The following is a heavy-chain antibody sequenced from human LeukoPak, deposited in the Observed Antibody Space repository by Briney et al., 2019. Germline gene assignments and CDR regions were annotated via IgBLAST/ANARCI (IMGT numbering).Heavy chain of an antibody. J-gene: IGHJ4*02. V-gene: IGHV3-66*01. D-gene: IGHD4-11*01. Sequence: GGSLRLSCAASGFIVSNKYMNWVRQAPGKGLEWVSIIYADYSTHYADSVKGRFTISRDNSKNTIYLQMNSLRAEDTAVYYCARVFSDYIGYYFDYWGQGTLVTVSS. CDR2: IYADYST. CDR3: ARVFSDYIGYYFDY. CDR1: GFIVSNKY.